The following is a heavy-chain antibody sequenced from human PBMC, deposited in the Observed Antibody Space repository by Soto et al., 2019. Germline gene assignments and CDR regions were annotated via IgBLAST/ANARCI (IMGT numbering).Heavy chain of an antibody. J-gene: IGHJ4*02. CDR1: GGSISSGGYY. Sequence: QVQLQESGPGLVKPSQTLSLTCTVSGGSISSGGYYWSWIRQHPGKGLEWIGYIYYSGSTYYNPSPNRRVTISADTSKNQFPLKVRSVTAADTAVYYCARERPSVKGNYFDYWGQRTLVTVSS. V-gene: IGHV4-31*03. CDR3: ARERPSVKGNYFDY. CDR2: IYYSGST. D-gene: IGHD3-10*01.